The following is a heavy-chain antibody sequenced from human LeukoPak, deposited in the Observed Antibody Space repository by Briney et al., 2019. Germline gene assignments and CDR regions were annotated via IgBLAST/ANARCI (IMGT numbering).Heavy chain of an antibody. CDR2: ISNDGSNK. V-gene: IGHV3-30*18. J-gene: IGHJ4*02. CDR1: GFTFSSYG. CDR3: AKDRWVLRGRTNAGFDY. Sequence: PGGSLRLSCAASGFTFSSYGMHWVRQAPGKGLEWAAVISNDGSNKYYADSVKGRFTISRDNSKNTLYLQMNSLRAEDTAVYYCAKDRWVLRGRTNAGFDYWGQGTLVTVS. D-gene: IGHD3-16*01.